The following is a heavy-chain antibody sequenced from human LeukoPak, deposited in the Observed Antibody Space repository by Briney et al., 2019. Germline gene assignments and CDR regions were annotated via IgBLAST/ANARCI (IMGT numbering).Heavy chain of an antibody. CDR2: IIPIFGTA. Sequence: ASVKVSCKASGGTFSSYAISWVRQAPGQGLEWMGGIIPIFGTANYAQKFQGRVTITADKSTSTAYMELSSLRSEDTAVYYCAGGAGYYYYMDVWGKGTTVTISS. D-gene: IGHD3-16*01. CDR3: AGGAGYYYYMDV. CDR1: GGTFSSYA. J-gene: IGHJ6*03. V-gene: IGHV1-69*06.